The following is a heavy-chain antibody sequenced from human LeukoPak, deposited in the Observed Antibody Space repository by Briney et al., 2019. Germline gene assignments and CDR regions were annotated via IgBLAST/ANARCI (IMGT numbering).Heavy chain of an antibody. CDR1: GGSISSYY. CDR3: AREAYCGGDCYSDPAEFVDY. Sequence: PSETLSLTCTVSGGSISSYYWSWIRQPAGKGLEWIGRIYTSGSTNYNPSLKSRVTMSVDTSKNQFSLKLSSVTAADTAVYCCAREAYCGGDCYSDPAEFVDYWGQGTLVTVPS. J-gene: IGHJ4*02. D-gene: IGHD2-21*02. V-gene: IGHV4-4*07. CDR2: IYTSGST.